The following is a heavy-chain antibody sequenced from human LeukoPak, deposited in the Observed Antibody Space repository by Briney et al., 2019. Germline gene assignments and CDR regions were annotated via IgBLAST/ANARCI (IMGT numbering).Heavy chain of an antibody. J-gene: IGHJ3*02. CDR3: ARDGIYYDRSGYSPSAPI. Sequence: PSETLSLTCSVFADSITSSSYYWAWIRQSPEKGLEWIGSIYYTGGTYYSPSLKSRVTISVDTSKNQFSLKMSSVTAADTAVYYCARDGIYYDRSGYSPSAPIWGQGTMVTVSS. CDR1: ADSITSSSYY. D-gene: IGHD3-22*01. CDR2: IYYTGGT. V-gene: IGHV4-39*07.